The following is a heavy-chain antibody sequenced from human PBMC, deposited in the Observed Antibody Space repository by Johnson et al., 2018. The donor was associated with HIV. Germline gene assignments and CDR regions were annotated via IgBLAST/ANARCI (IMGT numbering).Heavy chain of an antibody. V-gene: IGHV3-74*02. Sequence: VQLVESGGGVVQPGGSLRLSCAASGFTFSSYGMHWVRQAPGKGLVWVSRINSDGSSTSYADSVKGRFTISRDNAKNTLYLQMNSLRAEDTAVYYCARVAGYGDCSSTSCVPRDAFDIWGQGTMVTVSS. CDR2: INSDGSST. CDR3: ARVAGYGDCSSTSCVPRDAFDI. J-gene: IGHJ3*02. CDR1: GFTFSSYG. D-gene: IGHD2-2*01.